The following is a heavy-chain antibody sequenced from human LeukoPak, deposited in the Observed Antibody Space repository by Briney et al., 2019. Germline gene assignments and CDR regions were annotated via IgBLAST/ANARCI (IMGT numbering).Heavy chain of an antibody. V-gene: IGHV3-48*04. CDR2: ISSSSSTI. D-gene: IGHD5-24*01. CDR1: GFTFSSYS. Sequence: GGFLRLSCAASGFTFSSYSMNWVRQAPGKGLEWVSYISSSSSTIYYADSVKGRFTISRDNAKNSLYLQMNSLRAEDTAVYYCASGRDGYKHTDDYWGQGTLVTVSS. J-gene: IGHJ4*02. CDR3: ASGRDGYKHTDDY.